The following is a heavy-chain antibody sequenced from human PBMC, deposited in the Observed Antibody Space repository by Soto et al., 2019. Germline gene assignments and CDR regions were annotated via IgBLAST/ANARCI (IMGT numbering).Heavy chain of an antibody. V-gene: IGHV3-33*01. Sequence: GGSLRLSCAASGFTFSSYGMHWVRQAPGKGLEWVPVIWYDGSNKYYADSVKGRFTISRDNSKNTLYLQMNSLRAEDTAVYYCARDHADYGDPGDAFDIWGQGTMVTVSS. J-gene: IGHJ3*02. CDR1: GFTFSSYG. CDR2: IWYDGSNK. D-gene: IGHD4-17*01. CDR3: ARDHADYGDPGDAFDI.